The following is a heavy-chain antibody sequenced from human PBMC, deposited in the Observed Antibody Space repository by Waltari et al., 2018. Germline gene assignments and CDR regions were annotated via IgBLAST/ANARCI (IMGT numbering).Heavy chain of an antibody. D-gene: IGHD6-19*01. Sequence: EIQLVESGGGLVKPGGSLRRPCAASGFSFRDYTMNWIRQSPGKGLEWVSSISGTRGYIYYADSVKGRFTVSRDNAQNSLFLQMNSLRREDTGVYYCSRGAGRGGWGPGTLVVVSS. J-gene: IGHJ4*02. CDR1: GFSFRDYT. CDR2: ISGTRGYI. CDR3: SRGAGRGG. V-gene: IGHV3-21*02.